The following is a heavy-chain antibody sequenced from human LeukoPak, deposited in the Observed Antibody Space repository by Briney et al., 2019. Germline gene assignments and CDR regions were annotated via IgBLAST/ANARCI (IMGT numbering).Heavy chain of an antibody. CDR3: ARVVRGYGLNYFDY. D-gene: IGHD5-12*01. Sequence: GGSLRLSCAASGFTFSSYWMHWVRQAPGKGLVWVSRINSDGSSTSYADSVKGRFTISRDNAKNTLYLQMNSLRAEDTAVYYCARVVRGYGLNYFDYWGQGTLVTVSS. CDR1: GFTFSSYW. J-gene: IGHJ4*02. CDR2: INSDGSST. V-gene: IGHV3-74*01.